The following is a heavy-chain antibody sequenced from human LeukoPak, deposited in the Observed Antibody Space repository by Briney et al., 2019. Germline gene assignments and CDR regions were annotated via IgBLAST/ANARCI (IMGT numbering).Heavy chain of an antibody. CDR3: ARVKGDYCVDY. CDR2: ISSRTTSHT. J-gene: IGHJ4*02. V-gene: IGHV3-11*06. D-gene: IGHD4-17*01. Sequence: GGSLRLSCAASGFTFSEYYMSWIRQAPGKGLEWVSYISSRTTSHTKYADSVKGRFTISRDNAKNSLYLQMDSLRAGDTAVYYCARVKGDYCVDYWGQGTVVTVSS. CDR1: GFTFSEYY.